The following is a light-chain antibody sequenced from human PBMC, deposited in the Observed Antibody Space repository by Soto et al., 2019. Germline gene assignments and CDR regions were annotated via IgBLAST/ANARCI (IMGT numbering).Light chain of an antibody. Sequence: QSALTQPRSVSGSPGQSVTISCTGTSSDVGGYDYVSWYQQHPGKAPKLMIYDVDKRPSGVPDRFSGSKSGNTASLTISGLQAEDEADYHCCSYGGGYTSVFGTGTKVTVL. CDR3: CSYGGGYTSV. CDR1: SSDVGGYDY. J-gene: IGLJ1*01. V-gene: IGLV2-11*01. CDR2: DVD.